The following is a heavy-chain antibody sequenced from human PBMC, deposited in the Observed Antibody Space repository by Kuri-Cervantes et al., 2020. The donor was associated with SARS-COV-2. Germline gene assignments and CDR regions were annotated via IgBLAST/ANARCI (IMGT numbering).Heavy chain of an antibody. D-gene: IGHD6-13*01. CDR2: IGGGGVTI. J-gene: IGHJ4*02. Sequence: GGSLRLSCAASGFTFSSYWMSWVRQAPGKGLEWLSYIGGGGVTIDYADSVKGRFTISRDNAKNSLYLEMNSLRAEDTALYYCAREKGSSSWPIDYWGQGTLVTVSS. CDR3: AREKGSSSWPIDY. V-gene: IGHV3-48*04. CDR1: GFTFSSYW.